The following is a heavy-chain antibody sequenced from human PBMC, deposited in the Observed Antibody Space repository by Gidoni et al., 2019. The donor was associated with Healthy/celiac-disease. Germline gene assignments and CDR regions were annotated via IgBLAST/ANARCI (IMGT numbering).Heavy chain of an antibody. D-gene: IGHD1-26*01. Sequence: TISRDNSKNTLYLQMNSLRAEDTAVYYCAKGGASGSYYDRTEYFQHWGQGTLVTVSS. V-gene: IGHV3-23*01. J-gene: IGHJ1*01. CDR3: AKGGASGSYYDRTEYFQH.